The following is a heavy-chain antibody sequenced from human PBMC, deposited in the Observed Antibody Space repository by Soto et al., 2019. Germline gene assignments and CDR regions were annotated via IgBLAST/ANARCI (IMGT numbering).Heavy chain of an antibody. D-gene: IGHD5-18*01. J-gene: IGHJ5*02. CDR1: GFTFSSYA. V-gene: IGHV3-23*01. CDR3: AKYPTPGGYSYGLLTNWFDP. CDR2: ISGSGGST. Sequence: PGGSLRLSCAASGFTFSSYAMSWVRQAPGKGLEWVSAISGSGGSTYYADSVKGRFTISRDNSKNTLYLQMNSLRAEDTAVYYCAKYPTPGGYSYGLLTNWFDPWGQGTLVTVSS.